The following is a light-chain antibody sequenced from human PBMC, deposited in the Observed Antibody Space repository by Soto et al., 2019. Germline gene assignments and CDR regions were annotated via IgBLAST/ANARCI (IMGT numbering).Light chain of an antibody. J-gene: IGKJ4*01. V-gene: IGKV3-20*01. CDR1: QSVSSSY. Sequence: EIVLTQSPGTLSLSPGERATLSCRASQSVSSSYLAWYQQKPGQAPRLLIYGASSRATGIPDRFSGSGSATDFTLTISRLEPEDFAVYYCQQYGSSPLTFGGGTRWIS. CDR3: QQYGSSPLT. CDR2: GAS.